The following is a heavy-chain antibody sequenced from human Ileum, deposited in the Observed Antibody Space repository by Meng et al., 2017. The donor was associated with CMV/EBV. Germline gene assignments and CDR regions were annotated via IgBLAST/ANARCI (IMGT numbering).Heavy chain of an antibody. D-gene: IGHD3-10*01. V-gene: IGHV3-7*01. CDR2: LNRDGSEK. Sequence: GESLKISCVVSGFNFLKSWMAWVRQAPGKGLEWIGNLNRDGSEKKYVDSVKGRFTISRDNARNLVYLEMNSLRVEDTAVYFCARDPGFGALDLWGQGTLVTVSS. J-gene: IGHJ5*02. CDR3: ARDPGFGALDL. CDR1: GFNFLKSW.